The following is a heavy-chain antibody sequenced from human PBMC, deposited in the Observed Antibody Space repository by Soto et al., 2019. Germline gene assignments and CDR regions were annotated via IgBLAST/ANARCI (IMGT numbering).Heavy chain of an antibody. V-gene: IGHV1-18*01. J-gene: IGHJ6*02. D-gene: IGHD3-9*01. CDR1: GYTFTSYG. Sequence: ASVKVSCKASGYTFTSYGISWVRQAPGQGLEWMGWISAYNGNTNYAQKLQGRVTMTTDTSTSTAYMELRSLRSDDTAVYYCARETRALRYFDLHLQASYYYYGMDGSGQATTVTVAS. CDR2: ISAYNGNT. CDR3: ARETRALRYFDLHLQASYYYYGMDG.